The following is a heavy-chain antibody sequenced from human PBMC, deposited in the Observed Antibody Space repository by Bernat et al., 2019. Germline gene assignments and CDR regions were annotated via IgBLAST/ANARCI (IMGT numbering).Heavy chain of an antibody. CDR1: GFSLSDAW. CDR2: IKSKTTGGTT. V-gene: IGHV3-15*01. Sequence: EVQLMESGGGLVEPGRSLRLSCAASGFSLSDAWLIWFRQAPGRRMEWVSRIKSKTTGGTTDYVAHVNGRFTITRDDSTNTLYMEMNNLRSEDTDVYYCAASLVKRGGFDVWGQETLVTVSS. J-gene: IGHJ3*01. CDR3: AASLVKRGGFDV. D-gene: IGHD4-23*01.